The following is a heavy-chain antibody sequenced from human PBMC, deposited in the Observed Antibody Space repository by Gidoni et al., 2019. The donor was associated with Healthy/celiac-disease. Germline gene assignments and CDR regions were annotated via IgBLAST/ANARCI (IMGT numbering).Heavy chain of an antibody. CDR1: GFTFDDYA. V-gene: IGHV3-9*01. D-gene: IGHD2-21*01. J-gene: IGHJ4*02. CDR2: ISWNSVSI. CDR3: AKVFEKFRPYHGFDY. Sequence: EVQLVESGGGLVQPGRSLRLSCAASGFTFDDYAMHWVRQAPGKCLEWVSGISWNSVSIGYADSVKGRFTISRDNANNSLYLQMNSLRAEDTALYYCAKVFEKFRPYHGFDYWGQGTLVTVSS.